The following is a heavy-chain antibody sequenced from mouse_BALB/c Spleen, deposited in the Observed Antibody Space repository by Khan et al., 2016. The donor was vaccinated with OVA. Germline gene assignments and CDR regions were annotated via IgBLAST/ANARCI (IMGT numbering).Heavy chain of an antibody. CDR3: TRRGGYGIFAY. D-gene: IGHD2-1*01. CDR2: IDPSTSYT. CDR1: GYTFATYW. J-gene: IGHJ3*01. Sequence: QVQLKQSGADLAKPGASLEMSCKASGYTFATYWIHWVKQRPGQGLEWIGYIDPSTSYTEYNQKFKDKATLTADKSSSTAYMQLSSLTSEDSAVYYCTRRGGYGIFAYWGQGTLVTVSA. V-gene: IGHV1-7*01.